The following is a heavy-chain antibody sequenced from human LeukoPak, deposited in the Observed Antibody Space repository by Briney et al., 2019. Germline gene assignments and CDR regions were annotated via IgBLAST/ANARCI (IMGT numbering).Heavy chain of an antibody. Sequence: GGSLRLSCAASGFTFSSYGMHWVRQAPGKGLEWVAVISYDGSNKYYADSVKGRFTISRDNSKNTLYLQMNSLRAEDTAVYYCAKDLPITMVRGVSYDDAFDIWGQGTMVTVSS. CDR3: AKDLPITMVRGVSYDDAFDI. CDR1: GFTFSSYG. CDR2: ISYDGSNK. D-gene: IGHD3-10*01. V-gene: IGHV3-30*18. J-gene: IGHJ3*02.